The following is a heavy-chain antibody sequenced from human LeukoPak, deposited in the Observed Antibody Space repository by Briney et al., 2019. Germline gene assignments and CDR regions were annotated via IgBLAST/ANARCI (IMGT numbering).Heavy chain of an antibody. D-gene: IGHD5-18*01. Sequence: GSSVKVSCKASGGTFSSYAISWVRQAPGQGLEWMGGIIPTFGTANYAQKFQGRVTITADDSTGTAYMELTSLRSADTAVYYCARSQGYSYGSSYWGQGTLVTVSS. CDR1: GGTFSSYA. CDR3: ARSQGYSYGSSY. J-gene: IGHJ4*02. V-gene: IGHV1-69*01. CDR2: IIPTFGTA.